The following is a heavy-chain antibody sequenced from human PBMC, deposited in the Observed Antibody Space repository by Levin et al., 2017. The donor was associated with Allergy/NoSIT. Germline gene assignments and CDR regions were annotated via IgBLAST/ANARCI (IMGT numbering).Heavy chain of an antibody. CDR2: ISSSSSYI. D-gene: IGHD6-13*01. V-gene: IGHV3-21*01. Sequence: GGSLRLSCATSGFTFSSYSMNWVRQAPGKGLEWVSSISSSSSYIYYADSVKGRFTISRDNAKNSLYLQMNSLRAEDTAVYYCARDRGSSWYRGGTFDYWGQGTLVTVSS. CDR1: GFTFSSYS. CDR3: ARDRGSSWYRGGTFDY. J-gene: IGHJ4*02.